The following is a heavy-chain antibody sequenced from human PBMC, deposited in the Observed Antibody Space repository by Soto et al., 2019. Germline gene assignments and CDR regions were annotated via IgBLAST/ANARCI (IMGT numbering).Heavy chain of an antibody. CDR1: GYSISSGYY. D-gene: IGHD4-17*01. Sequence: SETLSLTCAVSGYSISSGYYWGWIRQPPGKGLEWIGSIYHSGSTYYNPSLKSRVTISVDTSKNQFSLKLSSVTAADTAVYYCARLDYGDSVVAFDPWGQGTMVTVSS. V-gene: IGHV4-38-2*01. J-gene: IGHJ5*02. CDR3: ARLDYGDSVVAFDP. CDR2: IYHSGST.